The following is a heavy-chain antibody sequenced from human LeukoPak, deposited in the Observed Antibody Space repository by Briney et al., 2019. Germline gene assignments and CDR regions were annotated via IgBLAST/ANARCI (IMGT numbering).Heavy chain of an antibody. Sequence: PSETLSLTCTVSGGSISSYYWSWVRQPPGKGLEWIGYIYYTGSTNYNPSLKSRVTISGDTYKNQFSLKLSSVTAADTAVYYCTKSSGYYYPIDYWGQGTLVTVSS. J-gene: IGHJ4*02. CDR3: TKSSGYYYPIDY. CDR1: GGSISSYY. V-gene: IGHV4-59*01. CDR2: IYYTGST. D-gene: IGHD3-22*01.